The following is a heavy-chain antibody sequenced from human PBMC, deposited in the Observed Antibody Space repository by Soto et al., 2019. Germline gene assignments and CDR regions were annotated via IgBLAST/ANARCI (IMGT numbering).Heavy chain of an antibody. Sequence: QVPLVESGGGVVQPGRSLRLSCAASGFTFSSYAMHWVRQAPGKGLEWVAVISYDGSNKYYADSVKGRFTISRDNSKNTLYLQMNSLRAEDTAVYYCARGSFYCSSTSCYSRIYYYYGMDVWGQGTTVTVSS. J-gene: IGHJ6*02. CDR2: ISYDGSNK. CDR1: GFTFSSYA. D-gene: IGHD2-2*01. V-gene: IGHV3-30-3*01. CDR3: ARGSFYCSSTSCYSRIYYYYGMDV.